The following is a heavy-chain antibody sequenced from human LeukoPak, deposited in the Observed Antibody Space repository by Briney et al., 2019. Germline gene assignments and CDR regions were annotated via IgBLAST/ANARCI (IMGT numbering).Heavy chain of an antibody. D-gene: IGHD5-18*01. CDR1: GFTSIAYA. CDR2: ISGGGVTT. J-gene: IGHJ4*02. V-gene: IGHV3-23*01. Sequence: GGSLRLSCVGSGFTSIAYALTWARQAPGKGLEWVSGISGGGVTTYYADSVKGRFTISRDNSKNTLYLQMNSLRAEDTAVYYCARGGRYSYGYFFDYWGQGTLVTVSS. CDR3: ARGGRYSYGYFFDY.